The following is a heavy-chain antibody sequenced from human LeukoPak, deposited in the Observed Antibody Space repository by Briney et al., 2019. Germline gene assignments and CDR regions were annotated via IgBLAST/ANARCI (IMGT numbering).Heavy chain of an antibody. D-gene: IGHD6-19*01. CDR3: ASDLGYSSGWIQFDY. CDR1: GGSISSYY. CDR2: IYTSGST. V-gene: IGHV4-4*07. J-gene: IGHJ4*02. Sequence: SQTLSLTCTVSGGSISSYYWSWIRQPAGKGLEWIGRIYTSGSTNYNPSLKSRVTMSVDTSKNQFSLKLSSVTAADTAVYYCASDLGYSSGWIQFDYWGQGTLVTVSS.